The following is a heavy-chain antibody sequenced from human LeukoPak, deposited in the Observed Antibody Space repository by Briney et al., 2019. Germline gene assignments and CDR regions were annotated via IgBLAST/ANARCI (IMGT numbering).Heavy chain of an antibody. J-gene: IGHJ4*02. D-gene: IGHD3-3*01. Sequence: SETLSLTCAVYGGSFSGYYWSWIRQPPGKGLEWIGEINHSGSTNYNPSLKSRVTISVDTSKNQFSLKLSSVTAADTAVYYCASLARAGYDFWSGSPLDYWGQGTLVTVSS. CDR3: ASLARAGYDFWSGSPLDY. V-gene: IGHV4-34*01. CDR1: GGSFSGYY. CDR2: INHSGST.